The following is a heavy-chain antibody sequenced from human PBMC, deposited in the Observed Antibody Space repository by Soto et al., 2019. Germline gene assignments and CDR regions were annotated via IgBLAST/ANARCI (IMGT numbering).Heavy chain of an antibody. J-gene: IGHJ4*02. D-gene: IGHD4-17*01. V-gene: IGHV3-30-3*01. Sequence: GGSLRLSCAASGFTFSSYAMHWVRQAPGKGLEWVAVISYDGSNKYYADSVKGRFTISRDNSKNTLYLQMNSLRAEDTAVYYCARDRPPYGDLTYYFDYWGQGTLVTVSS. CDR1: GFTFSSYA. CDR3: ARDRPPYGDLTYYFDY. CDR2: ISYDGSNK.